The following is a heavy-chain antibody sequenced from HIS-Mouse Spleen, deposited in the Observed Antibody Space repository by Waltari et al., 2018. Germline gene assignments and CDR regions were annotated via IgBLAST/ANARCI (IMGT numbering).Heavy chain of an antibody. CDR2: IYYSGST. CDR1: GGPISSSSYY. V-gene: IGHV4-39*07. D-gene: IGHD6-13*01. J-gene: IGHJ2*01. CDR3: AREIPYSSSWYDWYFDL. Sequence: QLQLQESGPGLVKPSETLSLTCTVSGGPISSSSYYWGGSRQPPGKGLEWIGSIYYSGSTYYNPSLKSRVTISVDTSKNQFSLKLSSVTAADTAVYYCAREIPYSSSWYDWYFDLWGRGTLVTVSS.